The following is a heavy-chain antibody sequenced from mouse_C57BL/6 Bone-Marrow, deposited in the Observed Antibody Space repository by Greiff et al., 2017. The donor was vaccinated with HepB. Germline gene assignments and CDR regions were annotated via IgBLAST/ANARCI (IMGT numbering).Heavy chain of an antibody. CDR3: ARHRDGSFAY. CDR1: GFTFSDYG. D-gene: IGHD2-3*01. V-gene: IGHV5-15*01. J-gene: IGHJ3*01. Sequence: EVKLMESGGGLVQPGGSLKLSCAASGFTFSDYGMAWVRQAPRKGPEWVAFISNLAYSIYYAETVTGRFTISRENAKNTLYLERSRLGSEDTAMYYCARHRDGSFAYWGQGTLVTVSA. CDR2: ISNLAYSI.